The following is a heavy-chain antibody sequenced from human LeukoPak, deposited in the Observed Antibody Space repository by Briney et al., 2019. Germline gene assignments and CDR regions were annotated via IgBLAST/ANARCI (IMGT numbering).Heavy chain of an antibody. V-gene: IGHV1-69*05. J-gene: IGHJ5*02. CDR1: GGTFSSYA. Sequence: SVKVSCKASGGTFSSYAISWVRQAPGQGLEWMGGIIPIFGTANYAQKFQGRVTITTDESTSTAYMELSSLRSEDTAVYYCARDLGIAAAGTGNWFDPWGQGTLVTVSS. CDR2: IIPIFGTA. CDR3: ARDLGIAAAGTGNWFDP. D-gene: IGHD6-13*01.